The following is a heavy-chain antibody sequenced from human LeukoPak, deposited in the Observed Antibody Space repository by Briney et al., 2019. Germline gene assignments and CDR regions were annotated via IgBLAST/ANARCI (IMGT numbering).Heavy chain of an antibody. V-gene: IGHV4-4*09. D-gene: IGHD3-9*01. CDR2: IHSSGST. CDR1: GGSLSSYY. CDR3: ARGFLTTDAFDI. J-gene: IGHJ3*02. Sequence: SETLSLTCTVSGGSLSSYYWTWIRQPPGKGLQWIGNIHSSGSTNHNPSLKSRVTISVDTSKNQFSLKLSSVTAADTAVYYCARGFLTTDAFDIWGQGTMVTVSS.